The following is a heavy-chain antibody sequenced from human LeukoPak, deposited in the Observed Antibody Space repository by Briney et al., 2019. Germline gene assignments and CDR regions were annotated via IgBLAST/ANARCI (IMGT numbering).Heavy chain of an antibody. V-gene: IGHV4-4*07. J-gene: IGHJ4*02. Sequence: SETLSLTCTASGGSISGYYWSWIRQPAGKGLEWIGRINPSGSTNYKPSLKSRVTLSLDTSKNHFSLKLSSVTAADTAVYYCARGYSGNAIYDSWGQGTLVTVSS. CDR2: INPSGST. CDR1: GGSISGYY. D-gene: IGHD1-26*01. CDR3: ARGYSGNAIYDS.